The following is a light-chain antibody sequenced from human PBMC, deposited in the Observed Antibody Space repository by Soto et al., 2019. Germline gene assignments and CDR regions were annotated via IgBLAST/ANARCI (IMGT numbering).Light chain of an antibody. CDR2: DAS. Sequence: EIVLTQSPATMSVSPGERATLSCGASESVSYSYVAWYQLKGGLAPRLLIHDASTRASGIPDRFSRSKSGTDFTLTIRGLQPQDAAVYYCQQYGSSLITFGQGTRLEIK. V-gene: IGKV3D-20*01. CDR3: QQYGSSLIT. J-gene: IGKJ5*01. CDR1: ESVSYSY.